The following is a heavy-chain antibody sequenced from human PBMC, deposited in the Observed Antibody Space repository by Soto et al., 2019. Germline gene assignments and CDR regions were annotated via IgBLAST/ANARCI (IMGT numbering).Heavy chain of an antibody. CDR3: AVGGDYSRWGVD. CDR1: GFTFSSYW. CDR2: IKQDGSEK. V-gene: IGHV3-7*01. Sequence: EVQLVESGGGLVQPGGSLRLSCAASGFTFSSYWMSWVRQAPGKGLEWVANIKQDGSEKYYVDSVKGRFTISRDNAKNSLYLQMNSLRAEDTAMYSIAVGGDYSRWGVDWGQGTLVTVSS. D-gene: IGHD4-17*01. J-gene: IGHJ4*02.